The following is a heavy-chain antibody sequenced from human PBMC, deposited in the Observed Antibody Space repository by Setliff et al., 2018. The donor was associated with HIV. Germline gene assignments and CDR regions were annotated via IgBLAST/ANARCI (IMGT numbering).Heavy chain of an antibody. CDR2: IIPIFGTA. V-gene: IGHV1-69*05. D-gene: IGHD3-22*01. Sequence: SVKVSCKASGGAFSSYALSWVRQAPGQGLEWMGGIIPIFGTANYAQKFQGRVTITTDESTSTAYMELSSLSSEDTAVYYCARHQAPYYGSSGYNPNWYFDLWGRGTLVTVSS. CDR3: ARHQAPYYGSSGYNPNWYFDL. J-gene: IGHJ2*01. CDR1: GGAFSSYA.